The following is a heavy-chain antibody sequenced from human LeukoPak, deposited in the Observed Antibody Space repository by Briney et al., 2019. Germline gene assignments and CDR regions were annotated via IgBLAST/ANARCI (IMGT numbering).Heavy chain of an antibody. D-gene: IGHD2-8*01. Sequence: GGSLRLSCAASGFTFCSFAMSWVRQAPGEGVEWVSAISGSGGNTYYADSVKGRFTISRDNSKNTLYLQMNSLRAEDTAVYCCAKDRPVLMVYATSPHYFDYWGQGTLVTVSS. CDR1: GFTFCSFA. V-gene: IGHV3-23*01. CDR2: ISGSGGNT. J-gene: IGHJ4*02. CDR3: AKDRPVLMVYATSPHYFDY.